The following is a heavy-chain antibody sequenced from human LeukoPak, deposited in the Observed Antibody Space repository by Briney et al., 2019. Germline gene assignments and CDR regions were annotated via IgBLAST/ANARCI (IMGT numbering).Heavy chain of an antibody. Sequence: GRSLRLSCAASGFTFDDYAMHWVRQAPGKGLEWVSGISWNSDSIGYADSVKGRFTISRDNAKNSLYLQMNSLRAEDTAVYYCARGFNYGYAMYYFDYWGQGTLVTVTS. V-gene: IGHV3-9*01. CDR3: ARGFNYGYAMYYFDY. CDR1: GFTFDDYA. D-gene: IGHD5-18*01. CDR2: ISWNSDSI. J-gene: IGHJ4*02.